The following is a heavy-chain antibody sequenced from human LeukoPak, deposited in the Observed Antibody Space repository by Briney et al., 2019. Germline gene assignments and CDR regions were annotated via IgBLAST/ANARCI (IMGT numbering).Heavy chain of an antibody. V-gene: IGHV4-34*01. D-gene: IGHD3-9*01. J-gene: IGHJ4*02. CDR1: GGSFSGYY. CDR3: ARVRYDILTGAPRGNFDY. CDR2: INHSGST. Sequence: PSETLSLTCAVYGGSFSGYYWSWIRQPPGKGLEWIGEINHSGSTNYNPSLKSRVTISVDTSKNQFSLKLSSVTAADTAVYYCARVRYDILTGAPRGNFDYWGQGTLITVSS.